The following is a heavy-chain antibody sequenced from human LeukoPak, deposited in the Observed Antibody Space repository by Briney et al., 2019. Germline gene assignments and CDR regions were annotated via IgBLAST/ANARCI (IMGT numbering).Heavy chain of an antibody. Sequence: GGSLRLSCAASGFTFSSYSMNWVRQAPGEGLEWVSSISSSSSYIYYADSVKGRFTIPRDNAKNSLYLQMNSLRAEDTAVYYCARRKPVTGRYYYYGMDVWGQGTTVTVSS. CDR1: GFTFSSYS. V-gene: IGHV3-21*01. J-gene: IGHJ6*02. D-gene: IGHD3-9*01. CDR2: ISSSSSYI. CDR3: ARRKPVTGRYYYYGMDV.